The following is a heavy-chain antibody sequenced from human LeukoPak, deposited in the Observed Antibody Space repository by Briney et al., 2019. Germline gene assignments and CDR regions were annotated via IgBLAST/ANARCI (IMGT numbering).Heavy chain of an antibody. CDR3: AKAATTGNSYYYGMDV. V-gene: IGHV3-23*01. Sequence: GGSLRLSCAASGFTFTNYAMSWVRQAPGKGLEWVSAISGNGGNTYYADSVKGRFTISRDNSKNTLYLQMNSLRADDTAVYYCAKAATTGNSYYYGMDVWGQGTTATVSS. J-gene: IGHJ6*02. D-gene: IGHD1-1*01. CDR2: ISGNGGNT. CDR1: GFTFTNYA.